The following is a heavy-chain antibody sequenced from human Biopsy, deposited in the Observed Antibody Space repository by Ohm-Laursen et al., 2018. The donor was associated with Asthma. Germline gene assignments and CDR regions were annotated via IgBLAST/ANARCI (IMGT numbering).Heavy chain of an antibody. Sequence: SLRLSCAASGFKLDEYTMHWVRQAPGKGLEWVSGISWNSATIGYADSVEGRFTISRDNAKNSVFLHMDSLRPEDAAFYYCAKVRSDWVITESFDYWGQGVLVTVSS. CDR3: AKVRSDWVITESFDY. D-gene: IGHD3-22*01. J-gene: IGHJ4*02. CDR1: GFKLDEYT. CDR2: ISWNSATI. V-gene: IGHV3-9*01.